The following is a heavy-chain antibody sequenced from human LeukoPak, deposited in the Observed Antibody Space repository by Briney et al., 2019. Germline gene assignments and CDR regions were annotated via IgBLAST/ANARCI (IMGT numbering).Heavy chain of an antibody. CDR3: ARVIRKYKYFDY. CDR2: ISYTGNI. Sequence: SETLSLTCTVFGDSMNDYYWSWIRQPPVKGLEWIGYISYTGNINYNPSLKSRVTISVDTSKNHFSLELSSVTAADTAVYYCARVIRKYKYFDYWGQGTLVTVSS. CDR1: GDSMNDYY. D-gene: IGHD1-1*01. J-gene: IGHJ4*02. V-gene: IGHV4-59*01.